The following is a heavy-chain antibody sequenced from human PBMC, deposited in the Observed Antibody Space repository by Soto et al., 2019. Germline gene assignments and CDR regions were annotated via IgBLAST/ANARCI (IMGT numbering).Heavy chain of an antibody. J-gene: IGHJ5*02. CDR2: MNPNSGNT. CDR3: ARDNRYNWNDEGWFDP. Sequence: QVQLIQSEAEVKKPGSSVRVSCTASGYSFSDYDINWVRQATGQGPEWMGWMNPNSGNTGYAQKFQGRVTMTRNTSINTAYMELSSLGSEDTAVYYCARDNRYNWNDEGWFDPWGQGTLVTVSS. CDR1: GYSFSDYD. D-gene: IGHD1-20*01. V-gene: IGHV1-8*01.